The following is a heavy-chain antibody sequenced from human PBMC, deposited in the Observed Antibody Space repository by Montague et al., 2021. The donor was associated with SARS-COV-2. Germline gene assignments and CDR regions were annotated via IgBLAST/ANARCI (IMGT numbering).Heavy chain of an antibody. CDR1: GGSFSGYC. CDR2: INHSGST. V-gene: IGHV4-34*01. D-gene: IGHD2-2*01. CDR3: ARGRVVVVPAAMGLLGELYYYYDMDV. J-gene: IGHJ6*03. Sequence: SETLSLTCAVSGGSFSGYCWSWIRQPPGKGLEWIGEINHSGSTNXXPSLKSRVTISVDTSKNQFSLKLSSVTAADTAVYYCARGRVVVVPAAMGLLGELYYYYDMDVWGKGTTVTVSS.